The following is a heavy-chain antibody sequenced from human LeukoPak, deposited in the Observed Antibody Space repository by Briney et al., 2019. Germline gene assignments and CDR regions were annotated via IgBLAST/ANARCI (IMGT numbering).Heavy chain of an antibody. D-gene: IGHD6-13*01. CDR1: GFTFSSYE. Sequence: GGSLRLSCAASGFTFSSYEMNWVRQAPGKGLEWVSYISSSGSTICYADSVKGRFTISRDNSKNTLYLQTNSLRAEDTAVYYCAKDLGAIGSSYYDDWGQGTLVTVSS. CDR3: AKDLGAIGSSYYDD. V-gene: IGHV3-48*03. CDR2: ISSSGSTI. J-gene: IGHJ4*02.